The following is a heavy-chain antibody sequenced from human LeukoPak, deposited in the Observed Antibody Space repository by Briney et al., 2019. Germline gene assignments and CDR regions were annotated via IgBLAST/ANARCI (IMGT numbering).Heavy chain of an antibody. CDR1: GFTFSSYA. J-gene: IGHJ4*02. V-gene: IGHV3-23*01. CDR3: AKGGKWDVTPFDY. D-gene: IGHD1-26*01. Sequence: GGSLRLSCAASGFTFSSYAMSWVRQAPGKGLEWVSGISGSDGSTYYADSVKGRFTISRDNSKNTLYLQMNSLRVEDTAVYYCAKGGKWDVTPFDYWGQGTLVTVSS. CDR2: ISGSDGST.